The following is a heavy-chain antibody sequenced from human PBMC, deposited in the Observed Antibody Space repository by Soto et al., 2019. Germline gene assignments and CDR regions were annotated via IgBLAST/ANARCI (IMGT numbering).Heavy chain of an antibody. D-gene: IGHD2-15*01. V-gene: IGHV3-66*01. J-gene: IGHJ3*02. CDR1: GFTVSSNY. CDR3: ARRGVYCSGGSCYSYYAFDI. Sequence: EVQLVESGGGLVQPGGSLRLSCAASGFTVSSNYMSWVRQAPGKGLEWVSVIYSGGSTYYADSVKGRFTISRDNSKNTLYLQMNSLRAEDTAVYYCARRGVYCSGGSCYSYYAFDIWGQGTMVTVSS. CDR2: IYSGGST.